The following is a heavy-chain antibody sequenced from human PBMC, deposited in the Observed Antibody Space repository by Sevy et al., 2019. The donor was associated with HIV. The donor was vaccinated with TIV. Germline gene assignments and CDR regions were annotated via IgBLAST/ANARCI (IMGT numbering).Heavy chain of an antibody. CDR1: GVSISNYY. Sequence: SETLSLTCTVSGVSISNYYWAWIRQPPGKGLECVGFSGSTNYNPSLKSRVTTPVDTSKNNFSLKLSSVTVADTAIYYCARGGPNQHQLDYFDYWGQGTLVTVSS. D-gene: IGHD6-13*01. CDR3: ARGGPNQHQLDYFDY. J-gene: IGHJ4*02. CDR2: SGST. V-gene: IGHV4-59*01.